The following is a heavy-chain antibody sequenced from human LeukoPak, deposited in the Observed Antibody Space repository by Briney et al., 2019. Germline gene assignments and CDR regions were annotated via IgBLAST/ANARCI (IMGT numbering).Heavy chain of an antibody. CDR2: INPSGGST. J-gene: IGHJ4*02. D-gene: IGHD6-6*01. V-gene: IGHV1-46*01. CDR3: ARERHSSSFVSTLILDY. Sequence: ASVKVSCKASGYTFTSYYMHWVRQAPGQGLEWMGIINPSGGSTSYAQKFQGRVTMTRDMFTSTVYMELSSLRSEDTAVYYCARERHSSSFVSTLILDYWGQGTLVTVSS. CDR1: GYTFTSYY.